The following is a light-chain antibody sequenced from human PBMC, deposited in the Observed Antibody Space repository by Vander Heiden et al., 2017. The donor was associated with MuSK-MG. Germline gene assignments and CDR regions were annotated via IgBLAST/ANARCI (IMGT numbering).Light chain of an antibody. CDR2: GSS. V-gene: IGKV1-39*01. Sequence: DRQMNQSPSTLSASVGDRVTLACRASQSINNYVSWYHQKPGKAPNLLIYGSSTLENGVPSRFSGSGSGTDFTLTISSLQPEDFGTYYCQQGNRFPITFGQGTKVEIK. J-gene: IGKJ2*01. CDR1: QSINNY. CDR3: QQGNRFPIT.